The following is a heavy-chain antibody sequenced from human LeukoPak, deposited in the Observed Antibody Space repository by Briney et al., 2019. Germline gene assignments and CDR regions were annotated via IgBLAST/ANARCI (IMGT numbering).Heavy chain of an antibody. CDR1: GGSISSGSYY. J-gene: IGHJ3*02. Sequence: SQTLSLTCTVSGGSISSGSYYWSWIRQPAGKGLEWIGRIYTSGNTNYNPSLKSRVTISVDTSKNQFSLKLSSVTAADTAVYYCARGDSYYDSSGYYRAHAFDIWGQGTMVTVSS. CDR2: IYTSGNT. CDR3: ARGDSYYDSSGYYRAHAFDI. D-gene: IGHD3-22*01. V-gene: IGHV4-61*02.